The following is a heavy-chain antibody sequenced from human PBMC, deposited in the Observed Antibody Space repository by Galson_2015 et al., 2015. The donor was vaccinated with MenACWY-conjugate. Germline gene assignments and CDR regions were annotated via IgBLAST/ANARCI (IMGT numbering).Heavy chain of an antibody. CDR1: GASISTDY. CDR3: ARWVAVKMIEY. Sequence: ETLSLTCSVSGASISTDYWSWTRQPPGKGLEWIGYIHYSGSTKYNPSLKTRITMSLDTSENQFSLKLSSVTAADTAVYYCARWVAVKMIEYCGQGTLVTVSS. D-gene: IGHD6-19*01. J-gene: IGHJ4*02. V-gene: IGHV4-59*01. CDR2: IHYSGST.